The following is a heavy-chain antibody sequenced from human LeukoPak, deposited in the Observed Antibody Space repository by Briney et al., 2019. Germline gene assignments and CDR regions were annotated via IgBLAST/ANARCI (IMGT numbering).Heavy chain of an antibody. D-gene: IGHD1-14*01. CDR2: INPNSGGT. J-gene: IGHJ5*02. Sequence: GASVKVSCKASGYTFTGYYMHWARQAPGQGLEWMGWINPNSGGTNYAQKFQGRVTMTRDTSISTAYMELSRLRSDDTAVYYCARSNRAISEPFDPWGQGTLVTVSS. CDR1: GYTFTGYY. V-gene: IGHV1-2*02. CDR3: ARSNRAISEPFDP.